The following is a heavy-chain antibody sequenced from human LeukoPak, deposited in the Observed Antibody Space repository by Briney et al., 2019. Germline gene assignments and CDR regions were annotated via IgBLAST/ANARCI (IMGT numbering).Heavy chain of an antibody. J-gene: IGHJ2*01. D-gene: IGHD2-21*02. CDR3: ARVRIVVVTVGGLGDWYFDL. Sequence: ASVKVSCKASGYTFTSYYMHWVRQAPGQGLEWMGIINTNGGSTSYAQKFQGRVTMTRDTSTSTVYMELSSLRSEDTAVYYCARVRIVVVTVGGLGDWYFDLWGRGTLVTVSS. CDR2: INTNGGST. V-gene: IGHV1-46*01. CDR1: GYTFTSYY.